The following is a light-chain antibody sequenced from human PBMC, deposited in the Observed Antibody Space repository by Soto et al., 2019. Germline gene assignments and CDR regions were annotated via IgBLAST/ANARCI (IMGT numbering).Light chain of an antibody. J-gene: IGKJ2*01. CDR3: QQSYSTPYT. Sequence: DIQMTQSPSSLSASVGDRVTITCRASQIISSYLNWYQQKPGKAPKLLIYAASSLQSGVPSRFSGSGSGTDITLTISSLQPEDFATYYCQQSYSTPYTFGQGTKLEIK. V-gene: IGKV1-39*01. CDR1: QIISSY. CDR2: AAS.